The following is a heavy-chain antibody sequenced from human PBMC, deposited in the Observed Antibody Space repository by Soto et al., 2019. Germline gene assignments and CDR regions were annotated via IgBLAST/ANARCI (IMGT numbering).Heavy chain of an antibody. Sequence: QVQLQESGPGLVKPSETLSLTCSVSGGSISSYYWSWIRQPPGKGLEWIGYIFYSGSTNYNPSLKSRVTMSVDTSKSQFALELSSGTAADTAVYYCARGGSSGYDPFDYWGQGTLVTVSS. V-gene: IGHV4-59*01. CDR3: ARGGSSGYDPFDY. CDR2: IFYSGST. J-gene: IGHJ4*02. CDR1: GGSISSYY. D-gene: IGHD5-12*01.